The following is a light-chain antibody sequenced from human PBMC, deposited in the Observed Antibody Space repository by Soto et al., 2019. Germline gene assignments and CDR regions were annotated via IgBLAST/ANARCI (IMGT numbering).Light chain of an antibody. Sequence: ELVLTQSPGTLSLSPGERATLSCRVGHSVSSSLAWYQQKPGQAPRLLIHGASTRATSNPGRFSGSGSGAEFTLTISSLQSEDFALYYCQQYYDWPPTFGQGTKVDIK. J-gene: IGKJ1*01. CDR1: HSVSSS. CDR2: GAS. V-gene: IGKV3-15*01. CDR3: QQYYDWPPT.